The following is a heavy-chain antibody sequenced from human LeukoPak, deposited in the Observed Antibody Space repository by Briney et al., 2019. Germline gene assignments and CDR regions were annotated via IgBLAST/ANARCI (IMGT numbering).Heavy chain of an antibody. V-gene: IGHV4-61*02. CDR2: IYTNGDL. CDR1: GGSISSSRYY. CDR3: ARAKYCSGATCYSSYYYYLDV. D-gene: IGHD2-15*01. J-gene: IGHJ6*03. Sequence: SQTLSLPCTVSGGSISSSRYYWSWIPQPAGKRLEWIWRIYTNGDLNDNPSRKSRVTISIDTSKNQFSLKLSSMTAADTAVYYCARAKYCSGATCYSSYYYYLDVWGKGTTVTVSS.